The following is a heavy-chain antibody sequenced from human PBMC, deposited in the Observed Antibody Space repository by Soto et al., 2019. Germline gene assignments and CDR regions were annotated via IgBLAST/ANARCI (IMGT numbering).Heavy chain of an antibody. J-gene: IGHJ4*02. CDR3: AHRPNFGLSDFDS. Sequence: QITLKESGPTPVKPTETLTLTCTFSGFPISTDEVGVGWIRKPPGKALEYLALISWDVDKSYSPSLSDRLTATKDASKNQVVLTMTNVDPLDTATYYWAHRPNFGLSDFDSWGPGTLVTVS. D-gene: IGHD7-27*01. V-gene: IGHV2-5*02. CDR1: GFPISTDEVG. CDR2: ISWDVDK.